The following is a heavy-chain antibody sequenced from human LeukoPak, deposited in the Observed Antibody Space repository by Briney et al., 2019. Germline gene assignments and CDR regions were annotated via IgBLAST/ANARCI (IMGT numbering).Heavy chain of an antibody. J-gene: IGHJ4*02. CDR2: VNPSSISA. Sequence: GASVKVSCKASGYTVTNYYMHWVRQAPGQGLEWMGIVNPSSISASYAQKFQGRVTMTRNTSISTAYMELSSLRSEDTAVYYCARAPPKRRWVVVAASLDYWGQGTLVTVSS. D-gene: IGHD2-15*01. CDR1: GYTVTNYY. CDR3: ARAPPKRRWVVVAASLDY. V-gene: IGHV1-46*01.